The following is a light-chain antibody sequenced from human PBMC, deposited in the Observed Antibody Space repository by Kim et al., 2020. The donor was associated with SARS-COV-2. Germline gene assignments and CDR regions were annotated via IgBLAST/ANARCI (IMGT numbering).Light chain of an antibody. CDR1: ESVSSSH. J-gene: IGKJ2*01. Sequence: EIVLTQSPGTLSLSPGDIATLSCRASESVSSSHFAWYQQKPGQAPRLLINAVSNRATGIPDRFIGSGSGTDFTLTISRLEPEDFAMYYCQQYDGAYSFGQGTKLEI. CDR3: QQYDGAYS. V-gene: IGKV3-20*01. CDR2: AVS.